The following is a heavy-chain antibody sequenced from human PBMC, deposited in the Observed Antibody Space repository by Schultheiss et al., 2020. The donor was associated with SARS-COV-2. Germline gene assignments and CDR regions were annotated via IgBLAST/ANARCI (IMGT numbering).Heavy chain of an antibody. J-gene: IGHJ4*02. Sequence: SLRLSCAASGFTFDDYAMHWVRQAPGKGLEWVSGISWNSGSIGYADSVKGRFTISRDNAKNSLYLQMNSLRAEDTALYYCAKGGGQWLAFDYWGQGTLVTVSS. V-gene: IGHV3-9*01. CDR3: AKGGGQWLAFDY. D-gene: IGHD6-19*01. CDR2: ISWNSGSI. CDR1: GFTFDDYA.